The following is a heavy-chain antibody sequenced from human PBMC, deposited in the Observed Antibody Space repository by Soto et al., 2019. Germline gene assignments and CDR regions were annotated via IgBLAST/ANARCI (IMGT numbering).Heavy chain of an antibody. CDR2: IIPIFGTA. D-gene: IGHD3-10*01. Sequence: SVKVSCKASGGTFSSYAISWVRQAPGQGLEWMGGIIPIFGTANYAQKFQGRVTITADESTSTAYMELSSLRSEDTAVYYCASYYYGSGSYYNVGYYGMDVWGQGTTVTVSS. V-gene: IGHV1-69*13. CDR3: ASYYYGSGSYYNVGYYGMDV. CDR1: GGTFSSYA. J-gene: IGHJ6*02.